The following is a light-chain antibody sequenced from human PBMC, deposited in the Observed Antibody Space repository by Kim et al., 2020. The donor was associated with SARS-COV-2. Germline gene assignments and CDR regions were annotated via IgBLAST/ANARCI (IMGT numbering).Light chain of an antibody. V-gene: IGLV1-44*01. Sequence: QSVLTQPPSASETPGQRVTISCSGSGSNIGSNPVNWYQQLPGTAPKLLIYYSDQRPSGVPHRFSGSKSGTSASLAISGLQSDDEADYHCAAWDDNLKAVVFGGGTQLTVL. CDR1: GSNIGSNP. CDR3: AAWDDNLKAVV. CDR2: YSD. J-gene: IGLJ2*01.